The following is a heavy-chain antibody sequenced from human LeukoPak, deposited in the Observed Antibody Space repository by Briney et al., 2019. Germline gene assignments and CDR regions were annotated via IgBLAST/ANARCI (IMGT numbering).Heavy chain of an antibody. CDR1: GTSISNYY. J-gene: IGHJ4*02. D-gene: IGHD5-18*01. Sequence: SETLSLTCTVSGTSISNYYWSWIRQPPGKGLEWIGYIYNSGSTNYNPSLKSRVTMSVDTSKNQFSLKLTSVTPADTAVYYCARDPNKYSSGHYFDYWGQGTLVTVSS. CDR2: IYNSGST. CDR3: ARDPNKYSSGHYFDY. V-gene: IGHV4-59*01.